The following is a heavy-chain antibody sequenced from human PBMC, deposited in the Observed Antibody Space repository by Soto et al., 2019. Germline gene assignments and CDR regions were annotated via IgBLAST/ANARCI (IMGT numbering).Heavy chain of an antibody. CDR2: ISCDGSNK. V-gene: IGHV3-30-3*01. CDR3: ARVIVVVTAIGFGVDY. J-gene: IGHJ4*02. CDR1: GFTFSSYA. Sequence: QVQLVESGGGVVQPGRSLRLSCAASGFTFSSYAMYWVRQAPGKGLEWVAVISCDGSNKYYADSVKGRFTIPRDNSKNTLYQQMNSRRAEDAAVYYCARVIVVVTAIGFGVDYWGQGTLVTVSS. D-gene: IGHD2-21*02.